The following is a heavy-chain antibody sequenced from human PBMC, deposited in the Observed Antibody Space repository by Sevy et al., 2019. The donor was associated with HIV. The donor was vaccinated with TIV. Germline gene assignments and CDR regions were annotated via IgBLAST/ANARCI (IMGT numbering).Heavy chain of an antibody. Sequence: GGSLRLSCAASGFTFSIIYMNWVRQSPGKGLEWVGRMKRKTDGGTTDYAAPVKDRFTRSRDDSKNTLYRQMNRVKADDTAVYYCTTVGFLTCGSEAFDIWGQGTMVTVSS. CDR3: TTVGFLTCGSEAFDI. CDR2: MKRKTDGGTT. D-gene: IGHD2-21*01. CDR1: GFTFSIIY. J-gene: IGHJ3*02. V-gene: IGHV3-15*01.